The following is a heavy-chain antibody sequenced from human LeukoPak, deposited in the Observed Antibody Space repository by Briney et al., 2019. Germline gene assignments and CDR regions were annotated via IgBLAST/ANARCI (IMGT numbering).Heavy chain of an antibody. CDR3: ARDRKARYYFDY. V-gene: IGHV3-48*01. CDR2: ITNSGNSK. Sequence: GGSLRLSCAASEFTFSSYSMNWVRQAPGKGLEWVSYITNSGNSKSYADSVKGRFTISRDNTKNSLYLQMNGLRAEDTAVYYCARDRKARYYFDYWGQGTLVTVSS. J-gene: IGHJ4*02. CDR1: EFTFSSYS.